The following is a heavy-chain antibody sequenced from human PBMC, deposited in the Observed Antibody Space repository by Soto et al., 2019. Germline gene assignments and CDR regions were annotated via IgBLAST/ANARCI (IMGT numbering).Heavy chain of an antibody. J-gene: IGHJ4*02. D-gene: IGHD6-6*01. Sequence: LRLSCAASGFTFSSYAMHWVRQAPGKGLEWVAVISYDGSNKYYADSVKGRFTISRDNSKNTLYLQMNSLRAEDTAVYYCARSRIAARPRYFDYWGQGTLVTVSS. V-gene: IGHV3-30-3*01. CDR3: ARSRIAARPRYFDY. CDR2: ISYDGSNK. CDR1: GFTFSSYA.